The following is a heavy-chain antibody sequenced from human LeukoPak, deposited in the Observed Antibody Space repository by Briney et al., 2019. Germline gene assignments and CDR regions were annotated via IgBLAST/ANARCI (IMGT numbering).Heavy chain of an antibody. J-gene: IGHJ5*02. V-gene: IGHV4-31*03. CDR1: GGSISSGGYY. Sequence: PSQTLSLTCTVSGGSISSGGYYWSWLRQHPGKGLEWLGYIYYSGSTYYNPSLKSRVTISVDTSKNQFSLKLSSVTAADTAVYYCARDWVGDYAIDPWGQGTLVAVSS. CDR2: IYYSGST. CDR3: ARDWVGDYAIDP. D-gene: IGHD4-17*01.